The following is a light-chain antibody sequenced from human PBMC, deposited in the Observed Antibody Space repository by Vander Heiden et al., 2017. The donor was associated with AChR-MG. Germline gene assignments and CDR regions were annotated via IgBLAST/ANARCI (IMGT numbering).Light chain of an antibody. CDR3: ATWDDSLSNWV. CDR1: SPTIGGFY. Sequence: QSVLTQPPSASGTPGQRVTTSCSGSSPTIGGFYVYWYQQPPGTAPKVLIYKNNQRPSGVPDRFTGSKSGTSASLAISGLRSEDEADYYCATWDDSLSNWVFGGGTKVSVL. V-gene: IGLV1-47*01. CDR2: KNN. J-gene: IGLJ3*02.